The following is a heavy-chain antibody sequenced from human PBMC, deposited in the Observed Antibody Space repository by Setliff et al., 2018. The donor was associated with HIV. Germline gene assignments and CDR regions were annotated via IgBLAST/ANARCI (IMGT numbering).Heavy chain of an antibody. CDR1: GYTFTGNY. J-gene: IGHJ2*01. CDR3: ARGVRPSYGSGSYYWYFDL. Sequence: ASVKVSCKASGYTFTGNYIHWVRQAPGQGLEWMGWINPNSGGTNYEQKFQGRVTMTRDTSISTAYMELSSLRSEDTAVYYCARGVRPSYGSGSYYWYFDLWGRGTLVTVSS. V-gene: IGHV1-2*02. CDR2: INPNSGGT. D-gene: IGHD3-10*01.